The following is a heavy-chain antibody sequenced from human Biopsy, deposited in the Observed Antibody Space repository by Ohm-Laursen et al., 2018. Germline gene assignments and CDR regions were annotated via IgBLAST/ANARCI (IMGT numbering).Heavy chain of an antibody. J-gene: IGHJ4*02. V-gene: IGHV1-46*01. CDR3: TRDIGPWGDYSFEY. D-gene: IGHD4-11*01. CDR2: TNPSGGTV. CDR1: GYVFINYL. Sequence: ASVKVSCKASGYVFINYLVHWVRQAPGQGLEWMGKTNPSGGTVAYAHKFQGRVSMTRDTSTSTIYMDLSSLRSEDTALYYCTRDIGPWGDYSFEYWGQGTLVTVSS.